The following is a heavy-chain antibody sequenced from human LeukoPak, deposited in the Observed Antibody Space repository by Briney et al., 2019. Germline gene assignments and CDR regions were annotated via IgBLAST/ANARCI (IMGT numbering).Heavy chain of an antibody. V-gene: IGHV3-20*04. Sequence: GGSLRLSCAASGFTFDDYGMSWVRQAPGKGLEWVSGINWNGGSTGYADSVKGRFTISRDNPKNTLYLQMSSLRPEDTAVYYCAKGENDAFDIWGPGTMVTVSS. CDR3: AKGENDAFDI. CDR1: GFTFDDYG. J-gene: IGHJ3*02. CDR2: INWNGGST.